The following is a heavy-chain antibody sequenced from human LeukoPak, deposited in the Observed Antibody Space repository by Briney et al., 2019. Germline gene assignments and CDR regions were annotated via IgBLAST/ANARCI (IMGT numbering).Heavy chain of an antibody. V-gene: IGHV4-59*11. D-gene: IGHD1-26*01. J-gene: IGHJ4*02. CDR1: GGSISYHY. CDR3: AREKYGGSNDY. CDR2: AYYSGST. Sequence: SETLSLTCAVSGGSISYHYWSWIRQPPGQGLEWIGNAYYSGSTQYNPSLKSRVTISVDTSKNELSLRLSSVTAADTAMYYCAREKYGGSNDYWGQGILVTVPS.